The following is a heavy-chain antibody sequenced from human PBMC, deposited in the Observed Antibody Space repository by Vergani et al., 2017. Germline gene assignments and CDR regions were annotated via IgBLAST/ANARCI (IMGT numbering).Heavy chain of an antibody. V-gene: IGHV4-39*01. J-gene: IGHJ5*02. Sequence: QLQLQESGPGLVKPSETLSLTCTVSGGSISSSSYYWGWIRQPPGKGLEWIGSIYYSGSTYYNPSLKSRVTISVDTSKNQFSLKLSSVTAADTAVYYCARNTARYNWNSPWFDPWGQGTLVTVSS. D-gene: IGHD1-7*01. CDR2: IYYSGST. CDR1: GGSISSSSYY. CDR3: ARNTARYNWNSPWFDP.